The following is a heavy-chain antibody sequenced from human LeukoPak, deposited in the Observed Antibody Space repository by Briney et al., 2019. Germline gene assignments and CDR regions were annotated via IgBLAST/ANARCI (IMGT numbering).Heavy chain of an antibody. J-gene: IGHJ4*02. CDR3: ARDLGIRVAGTSFDY. V-gene: IGHV3-21*01. CDR1: GFTFSTDS. Sequence: PGGALRLSCAASGFTFSTDSMNCVREVPGRGLEWGSSITSMSTYIYYADSVKGRFTISRDNAKNSLYMQMNTLRDEDTAVYYCARDLGIRVAGTSFDYWGQGTLVTVSS. CDR2: ITSMSTYI. D-gene: IGHD6-19*01.